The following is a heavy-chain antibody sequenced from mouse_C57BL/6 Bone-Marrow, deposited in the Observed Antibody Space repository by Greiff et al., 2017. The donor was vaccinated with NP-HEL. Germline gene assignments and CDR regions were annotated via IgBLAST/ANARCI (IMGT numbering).Heavy chain of an antibody. CDR1: GFNIKNTY. V-gene: IGHV14-3*01. Sequence: VQLQQSVAELVRPGASVKLSCTASGFNIKNTYMHWVKQRPEQGLEWIGRIDPANGNTKYAPKFQGKATITADTSSNTAYLQLSSLTSEDTAIYYCARNPFTTVGAEPYWYFDVWGTGTTVTVSS. J-gene: IGHJ1*03. CDR3: ARNPFTTVGAEPYWYFDV. D-gene: IGHD1-1*01. CDR2: IDPANGNT.